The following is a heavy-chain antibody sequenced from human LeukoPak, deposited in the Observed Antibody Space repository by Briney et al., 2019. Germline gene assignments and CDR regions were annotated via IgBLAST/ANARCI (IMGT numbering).Heavy chain of an antibody. D-gene: IGHD3-10*01. J-gene: IGHJ4*02. CDR2: IHYTGST. V-gene: IGHV4-30-4*01. CDR3: ARDHMVRQPL. Sequence: SQTLSLTCNVSGGSISSGDYFWNWIRQPPGKGLEWLGYIHYTGSTYYNPSLQSRVTMSVDTSKNQFSLKLSSVTAADTAVYYCARDHMVRQPLWGQGTLVTVSS. CDR1: GGSISSGDYF.